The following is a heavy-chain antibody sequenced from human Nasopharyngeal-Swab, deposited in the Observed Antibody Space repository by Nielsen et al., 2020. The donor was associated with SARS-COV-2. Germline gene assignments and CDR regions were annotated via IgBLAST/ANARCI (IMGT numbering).Heavy chain of an antibody. V-gene: IGHV1-46*01. CDR1: GYTFTSYY. CDR3: ARDRIAAHSEDYNYGMDV. J-gene: IGHJ6*02. D-gene: IGHD6-25*01. Sequence: ASVKVSCKASGYTFTSYYMHWVRQAPGQGLEWMGIINPSGGSTSYAQKFQGRVTITADESTSTAYMELSSLRSEDTAVYYCARDRIAAHSEDYNYGMDVWGQGTTVTVSS. CDR2: INPSGGST.